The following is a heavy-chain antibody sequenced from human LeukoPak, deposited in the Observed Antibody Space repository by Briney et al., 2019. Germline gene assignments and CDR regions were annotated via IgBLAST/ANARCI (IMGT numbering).Heavy chain of an antibody. CDR1: GGSISSSSYY. CDR2: IFYSGST. CDR3: ARNNTLMMYPRGGENKGFDY. Sequence: SETLSLTCTVSGGSISSSSYYWAWIRQPPGKGLEWIGGIFYSGSTHYNPSLKSRVTISVDTSKNEFSLKLTSVTAADTAVYYCARNNTLMMYPRGGENKGFDYWGQGTLVAVSS. J-gene: IGHJ4*02. V-gene: IGHV4-39*01. D-gene: IGHD2-8*01.